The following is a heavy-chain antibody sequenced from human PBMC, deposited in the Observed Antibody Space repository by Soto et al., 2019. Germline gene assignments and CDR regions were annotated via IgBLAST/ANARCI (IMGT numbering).Heavy chain of an antibody. CDR1: GFTVSSNY. J-gene: IGHJ4*02. CDR2: IYSGGST. Sequence: GGSLRLSCAASGFTVSSNYMSWVRQAPGKGLEWVSVIYSGGSTYYADSVKGRFTISRDNSKNTLYLQMNSLRAEDTAVYYCERVGSGGDLDYWGQGTLVTVSS. CDR3: ERVGSGGDLDY. V-gene: IGHV3-53*01. D-gene: IGHD2-21*02.